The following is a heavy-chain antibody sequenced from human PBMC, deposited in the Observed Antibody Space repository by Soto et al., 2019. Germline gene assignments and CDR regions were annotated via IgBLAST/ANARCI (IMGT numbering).Heavy chain of an antibody. Sequence: SETLSLTCSVSGGSVSSGNYYWSWIRQPPGKGLEWIGYIYYTGSTNYNPSLKSRVTISVDTSKNQFSLTLSSVTAADTAVYYCPSARYCRGRRYSFDPWGEGTQVTVSS. V-gene: IGHV4-61*01. J-gene: IGHJ5*02. CDR1: GGSVSSGNYY. CDR2: IYYTGST. D-gene: IGHD2-15*01. CDR3: PSARYCRGRRYSFDP.